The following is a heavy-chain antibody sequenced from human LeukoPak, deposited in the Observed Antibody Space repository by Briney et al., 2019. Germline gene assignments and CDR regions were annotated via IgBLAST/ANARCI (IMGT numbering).Heavy chain of an antibody. V-gene: IGHV4-59*12. CDR1: GGSIRSYY. CDR3: AREPWSQPRGR. CDR2: IYHSGST. D-gene: IGHD3-10*01. Sequence: SETLSLTCTVSGGSIRSYYWSWIRQPPGKGLEWIGYIYHSGSTYYNPSLKSRVTISVDRSKNQFSLKLSSVTAADTAVYYCAREPWSQPRGRWGQGTLVTVSS. J-gene: IGHJ4*02.